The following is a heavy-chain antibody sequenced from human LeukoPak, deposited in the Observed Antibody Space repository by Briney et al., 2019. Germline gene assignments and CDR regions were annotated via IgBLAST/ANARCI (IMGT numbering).Heavy chain of an antibody. CDR2: IRYDGSNK. J-gene: IGHJ6*03. CDR1: GFTFSSYG. Sequence: GGSLRLXCAASGFTFSSYGMHWVRQAPGKGLEWVAFIRYDGSNKYYADSVKGRFTISRDNSKNTLYLQMNSLRAEDTAVYYCAKGYSGSRYMDVWGKGTTVTVSS. CDR3: AKGYSGSRYMDV. D-gene: IGHD3-10*01. V-gene: IGHV3-30*02.